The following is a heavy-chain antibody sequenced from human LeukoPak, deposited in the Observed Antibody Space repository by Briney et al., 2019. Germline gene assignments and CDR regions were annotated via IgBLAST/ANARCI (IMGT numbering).Heavy chain of an antibody. D-gene: IGHD3-22*01. V-gene: IGHV3-21*01. CDR1: GFTFSSYS. Sequence: GGSLRLSCAASGFTFSSYSMSCVRQAPGKGLEWVSSISSSSSYIYYADSVKGRFTISRDNAKNSLYLQMNSLRAEDTAVYYCAREISGYRYGMDVWGQGTTVTVSS. CDR3: AREISGYRYGMDV. CDR2: ISSSSSYI. J-gene: IGHJ6*02.